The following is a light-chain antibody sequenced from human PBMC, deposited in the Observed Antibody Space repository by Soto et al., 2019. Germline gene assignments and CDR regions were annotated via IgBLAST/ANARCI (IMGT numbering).Light chain of an antibody. Sequence: QSVLTQPPSASGTPGQRVTISCSGSSSNIGSNTVNWYQQLPGTAPKLLIYSNNQRPSGVPDRFSGSKSGTSASLAISGLQSEDEADYYCAAWDDSLNCLYVFRTGTKVPVL. CDR3: AAWDDSLNCLYV. J-gene: IGLJ1*01. V-gene: IGLV1-44*01. CDR1: SSNIGSNT. CDR2: SNN.